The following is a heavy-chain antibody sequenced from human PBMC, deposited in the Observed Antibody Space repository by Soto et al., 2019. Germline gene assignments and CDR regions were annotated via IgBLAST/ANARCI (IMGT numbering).Heavy chain of an antibody. CDR2: IIPIFGTA. J-gene: IGHJ5*02. V-gene: IGHV1-69*01. CDR1: GGTFSSYA. Sequence: VQLLESGAEVKKPGSSVKVSCKASGGTFSSYAISWVRQAPGQGLEWMGGIIPIFGTANYAQKFQGRVTITADESTSTAYMELSSLRSEDTAVYYCARGQYYYGSGSSDWFDPWGQGTLVTVSS. CDR3: ARGQYYYGSGSSDWFDP. D-gene: IGHD3-10*01.